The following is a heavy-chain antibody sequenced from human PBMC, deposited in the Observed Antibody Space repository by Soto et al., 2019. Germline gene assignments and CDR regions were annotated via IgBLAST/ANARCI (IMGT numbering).Heavy chain of an antibody. CDR2: IIPIFGTA. D-gene: IGHD2-2*01. J-gene: IGHJ6*02. V-gene: IGHV1-69*13. Sequence: SVKVSCKASGVTFSSYAISWVRQAPGQGLEWMGGIIPIFGTANYAQKFQGRVTITADESTSTAYMELSSLRSEDTAVYYCARDTVGVVVPAASYYYYGMDVWGQGTTVTVSS. CDR1: GVTFSSYA. CDR3: ARDTVGVVVPAASYYYYGMDV.